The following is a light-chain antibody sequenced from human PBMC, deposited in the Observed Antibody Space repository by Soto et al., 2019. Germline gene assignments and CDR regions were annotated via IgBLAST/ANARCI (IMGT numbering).Light chain of an antibody. Sequence: EIVMTQSPATLSVSPGERATLSCRASQSVSSNLAWYHQKPGQAPRLLLYGASPRATGIPDRFSGSGSGTDFTLTISRLEPEDFAVYYCQQYGSSGTFGQGANADI. J-gene: IGKJ1*01. CDR1: QSVSSN. V-gene: IGKV3-20*01. CDR3: QQYGSSGT. CDR2: GAS.